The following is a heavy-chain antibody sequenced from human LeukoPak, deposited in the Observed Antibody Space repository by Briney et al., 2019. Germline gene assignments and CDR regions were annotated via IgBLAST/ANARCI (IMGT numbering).Heavy chain of an antibody. CDR3: SSSWDYYYYGMDV. V-gene: IGHV3-7*01. D-gene: IGHD6-6*01. CDR1: GFTFSSYA. J-gene: IGHJ6*02. CDR2: IKQDGSEK. Sequence: TGGSLRLSCAASGFTFSSYAMSWVRQAPGKGLEWVANIKQDGSEKYYVDSVKGRFTISRDNAKNSLYLQMNSLRAEDTAVYYCSSSWDYYYYGMDVWGQGTTVTVSS.